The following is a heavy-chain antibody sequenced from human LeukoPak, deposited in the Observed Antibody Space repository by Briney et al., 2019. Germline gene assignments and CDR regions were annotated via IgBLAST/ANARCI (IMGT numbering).Heavy chain of an antibody. V-gene: IGHV4-39*01. J-gene: IGHJ6*03. CDR2: LYYSGRT. CDR3: ARRYCSGADCYGGDSYYYMDV. Sequence: SETLSLTCSVSGGTISTSLYYWGWIRQPPGKGLEWIGSLYYSGRTYYNPSLKSRVTISIDTSKNQFSLRLTSVTAADTAVYYCARRYCSGADCYGGDSYYYMDVWGKGTTVTISS. D-gene: IGHD2-2*01. CDR1: GGTISTSLYY.